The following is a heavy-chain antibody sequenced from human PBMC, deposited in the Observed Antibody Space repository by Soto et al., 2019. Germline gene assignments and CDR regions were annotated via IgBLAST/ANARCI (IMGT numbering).Heavy chain of an antibody. CDR3: ARARSDIVLVPAADAGNWFEP. Sequence: QVQLVQSGAEVKKPGASVKVSCKASGYTFTSYGISWVRQAPGQGLEWMGWISAYNGNTNYAQKLQGRVTMTTDPSTSTAYMELRSLRSDDTAVYYCARARSDIVLVPAADAGNWFEPWGQGTLVTVSS. CDR1: GYTFTSYG. J-gene: IGHJ5*02. D-gene: IGHD2-2*01. CDR2: ISAYNGNT. V-gene: IGHV1-18*01.